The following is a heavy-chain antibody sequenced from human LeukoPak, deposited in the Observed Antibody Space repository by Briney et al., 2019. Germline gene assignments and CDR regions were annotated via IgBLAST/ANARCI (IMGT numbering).Heavy chain of an antibody. CDR2: VGGGGDYT. V-gene: IGHV3-23*01. J-gene: IGHJ4*02. CDR1: GFTFTSYV. Sequence: GGYLRLSCAASGFTFTSYVMSWVRQAPGKGLEWVASVGGGGDYTCYSDSVKGRFTISRDNSENTVYLQMKSLRAEDTAVYYCVRRTASDFWGQGALVTVSS. CDR3: VRRTASDF. D-gene: IGHD2-21*02.